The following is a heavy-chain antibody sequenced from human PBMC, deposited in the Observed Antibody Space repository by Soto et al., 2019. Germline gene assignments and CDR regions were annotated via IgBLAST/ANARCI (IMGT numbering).Heavy chain of an antibody. D-gene: IGHD3-3*01. CDR2: ISAYDGKT. CDR3: ARDPHEFWTSYWFDP. V-gene: IGHV1-18*01. J-gene: IGHJ5*02. CDR1: GYTFNTYG. Sequence: ASVKVSCKTSGYTFNTYGINWVRQAPGQGLELMGWISAYDGKTTYAEKFQGRVTLTTDTSTSTAYMELRSLRSDDTAIYYRARDPHEFWTSYWFDPWGQGTPVTVSS.